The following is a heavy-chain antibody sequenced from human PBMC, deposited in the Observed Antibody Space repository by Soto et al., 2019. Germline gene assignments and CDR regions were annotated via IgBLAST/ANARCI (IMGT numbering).Heavy chain of an antibody. CDR2: IYYSGST. CDR3: ARHGAVAGFGSYYYYYMDV. Sequence: QVQLQESGPGLVKPSETLSLTCTVSGGSISSYYWSWIRQPPGKGLEWIGYIYYSGSTNYNPSLKSRVTISVDTSKSQFSLKLSSVTAADTAVYYCARHGAVAGFGSYYYYYMDVWGKGTTVTVSS. CDR1: GGSISSYY. J-gene: IGHJ6*03. V-gene: IGHV4-59*08. D-gene: IGHD6-19*01.